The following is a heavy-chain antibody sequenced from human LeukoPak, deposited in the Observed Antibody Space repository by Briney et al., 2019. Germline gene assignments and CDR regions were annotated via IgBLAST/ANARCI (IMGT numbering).Heavy chain of an antibody. CDR2: ISWNSGSI. D-gene: IGHD6-13*01. CDR1: GFTFDDYA. J-gene: IGHJ4*02. CDR3: AKDMSSSSWGYFDY. V-gene: IGHV3-9*03. Sequence: PAGSLRLSCAASGFTFDDYAMHWVRQAPGKGLEWVSGISWNSGSIGYADSVKGRFTISRDNAKNPLYLQMNSLRAEDMALYYCAKDMSSSSWGYFDYWGQGTLVTVSS.